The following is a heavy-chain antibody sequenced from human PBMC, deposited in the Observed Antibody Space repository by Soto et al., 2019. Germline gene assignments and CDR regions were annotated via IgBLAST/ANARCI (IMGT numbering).Heavy chain of an antibody. D-gene: IGHD2-15*01. Sequence: GGSLRLSCAASGFTVSSNYMSWVRQAPGKGLEWVSVIYSGGSTYYADSVKGRFTISRDNSKNTLYLQMNSLRAEDTAVYYCARGSDGGNLAAFDIWGQGTMVTVSS. J-gene: IGHJ3*02. V-gene: IGHV3-53*01. CDR3: ARGSDGGNLAAFDI. CDR1: GFTVSSNY. CDR2: IYSGGST.